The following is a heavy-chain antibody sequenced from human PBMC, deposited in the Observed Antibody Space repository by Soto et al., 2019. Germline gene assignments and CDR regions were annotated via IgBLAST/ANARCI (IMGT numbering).Heavy chain of an antibody. J-gene: IGHJ3*02. V-gene: IGHV3-23*01. CDR1: GFTFSDYA. CDR2: IGGDGGAT. D-gene: IGHD1-1*01. CDR3: AKDSVSYNRIYDPFDI. Sequence: EVLLLESGGGLVQPGGSLRLSCAASGFTFSDYAMSWVRQAPGKGLEWVSVIGGDGGATYYADSVKGRLTVSRDNSKNTRYLQMDSLRAEDTAVYYCAKDSVSYNRIYDPFDIWGQGTMVTVSS.